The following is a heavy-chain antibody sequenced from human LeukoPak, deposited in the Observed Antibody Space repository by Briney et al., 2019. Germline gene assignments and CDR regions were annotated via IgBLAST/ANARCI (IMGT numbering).Heavy chain of an antibody. J-gene: IGHJ6*03. CDR2: IYTSGST. Sequence: PSETLSLTCTVSGGSISSYYWSWIRQPPGKGLEWIGYIYTSGSTNYNPSLKSRVTISVDTSKKQFSLKLSSGTAADTAVYYCARLYDFWSGYYMDVWGKGTTVTVFS. D-gene: IGHD3-3*01. V-gene: IGHV4-4*09. CDR1: GGSISSYY. CDR3: ARLYDFWSGYYMDV.